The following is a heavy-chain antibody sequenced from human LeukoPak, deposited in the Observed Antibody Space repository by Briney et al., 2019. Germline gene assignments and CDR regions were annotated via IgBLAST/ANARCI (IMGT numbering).Heavy chain of an antibody. V-gene: IGHV3-66*01. D-gene: IGHD1-1*01. CDR1: GFSVRSNY. CDR2: IYSGDDT. CDR3: VRDYNWCFDY. Sequence: GGSLRLSCAASGFSVRSNYMSWVRQAPGKGLEWVSVIYSGDDTYYADSVKGRFTISRDKAKNSLYLQMNSLRAEDTAVYYCVRDYNWCFDYWGQGTLVTVSS. J-gene: IGHJ4*02.